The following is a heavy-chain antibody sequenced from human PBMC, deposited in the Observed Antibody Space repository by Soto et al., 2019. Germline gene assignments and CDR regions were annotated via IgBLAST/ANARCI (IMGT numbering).Heavy chain of an antibody. CDR2: IYYSGST. D-gene: IGHD4-4*01. CDR3: ARHSNRNYGLYYFDY. Sequence: SETLSLTSTVSGGSISSGGYYWSWIRQHPGKGLEWIGYIYYSGSTKYKPSLKSRVTISVDTSKNQFSLKVSSATAADTAVYYCARHSNRNYGLYYFDYWGLGALVTVSS. J-gene: IGHJ4*02. CDR1: GGSISSGGYY. V-gene: IGHV4-31*03.